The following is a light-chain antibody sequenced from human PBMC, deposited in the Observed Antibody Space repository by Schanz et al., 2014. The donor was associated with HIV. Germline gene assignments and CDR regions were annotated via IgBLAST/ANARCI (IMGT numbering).Light chain of an antibody. J-gene: IGKJ4*01. CDR2: GAS. CDR3: QQYGSPLLT. V-gene: IGKV3-20*01. Sequence: EIVLTQSPGTLSLSPGERATLSCRASQSVSSSYLDWYQQKPGQAPRLLIFGASNRATGTPDRFSGSESGTDFTLTVSRLEPEDFAVYYCQQYGSPLLTFGGGTKVEIK. CDR1: QSVSSSY.